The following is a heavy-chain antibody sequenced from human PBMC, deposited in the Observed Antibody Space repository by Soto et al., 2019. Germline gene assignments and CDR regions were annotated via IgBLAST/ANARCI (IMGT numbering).Heavy chain of an antibody. CDR3: ASDRIRSSWYNWFDP. CDR1: GGTFSSYA. Sequence: GASVKVSCKASGGTFSSYAISWVRQAPGQGLEWMGGIIPIFGTANYAQKFQGRVTITADESTSTAYMELSSLRSEDTAVYYCASDRIRSSWYNWFDPWGQGTLVTVSS. CDR2: IIPIFGTA. D-gene: IGHD6-13*01. V-gene: IGHV1-69*13. J-gene: IGHJ5*02.